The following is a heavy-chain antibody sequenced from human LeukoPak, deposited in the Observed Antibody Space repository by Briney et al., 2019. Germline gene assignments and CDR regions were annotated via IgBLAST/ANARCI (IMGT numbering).Heavy chain of an antibody. Sequence: SETLSLTCTVSGGSISSYYWSWIRQPPGKGLEWIGYIYYSGSTNYNPSLKRSINICVDTSKDQFSLKLSSVTAADTAVYYCARLNSLTAVDTAMAILDYWGQGTLVTVSS. CDR1: GGSISSYY. CDR2: IYYSGST. V-gene: IGHV4-59*08. J-gene: IGHJ4*02. D-gene: IGHD5-18*01. CDR3: ARLNSLTAVDTAMAILDY.